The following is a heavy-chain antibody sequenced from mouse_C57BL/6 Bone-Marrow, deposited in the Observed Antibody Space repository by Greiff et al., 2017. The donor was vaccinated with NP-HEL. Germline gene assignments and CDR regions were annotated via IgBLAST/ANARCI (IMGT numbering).Heavy chain of an antibody. Sequence: EVHLVESGDGLVKPGGSLKLSCAASGFTFSSYAMSWVRQTPEKSLEWVAYISSGGDYIHYAAPVKGRFTITRDKCRNTLYLQMSSLKSEDTDMYYCTRDTAYYSKGEYYFDYRGQGTTLTVSS. CDR2: ISSGGDYI. CDR1: GFTFSSYA. J-gene: IGHJ2*01. CDR3: TRDTAYYSKGEYYFDY. D-gene: IGHD2-5*01. V-gene: IGHV5-9-1*02.